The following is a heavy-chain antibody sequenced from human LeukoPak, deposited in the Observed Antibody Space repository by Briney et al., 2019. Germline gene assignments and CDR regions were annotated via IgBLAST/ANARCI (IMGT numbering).Heavy chain of an antibody. CDR2: IYYSGST. J-gene: IGHJ5*02. Sequence: PSETLSLTCTVSGGSISSYYWSWIRQPPGKGLEWIGYIYYSGSTNYNPSLKSRVTISVDTSKNQFSLKLSSVTAADTAVYYCACQEYYYDSSGYLDGWFDPWGQGTLVTVSS. V-gene: IGHV4-59*01. CDR3: ACQEYYYDSSGYLDGWFDP. CDR1: GGSISSYY. D-gene: IGHD3-22*01.